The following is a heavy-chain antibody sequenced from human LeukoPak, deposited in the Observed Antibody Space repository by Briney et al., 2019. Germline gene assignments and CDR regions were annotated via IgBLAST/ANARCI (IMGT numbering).Heavy chain of an antibody. CDR3: AKWGPHCVGDYCPALDS. Sequence: QSGGSLRLSCVDSRFTFSNYWMSWVRQAPGKGLEWVANINQDGSKKPYADSMKGRFTISRDNAKESLYLQLNSLRADDTAVYYCAKWGPHCVGDYCPALDSWGQGTLVTVSS. V-gene: IGHV3-7*01. CDR2: INQDGSKK. J-gene: IGHJ4*02. D-gene: IGHD2-21*02. CDR1: RFTFSNYW.